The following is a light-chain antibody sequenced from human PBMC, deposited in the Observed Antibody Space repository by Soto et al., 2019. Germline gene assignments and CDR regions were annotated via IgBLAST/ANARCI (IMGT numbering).Light chain of an antibody. CDR3: HSYDSSLSGSV. CDR1: NSNIGASND. Sequence: QSVLTQPPSVSGAPGQRGTSSCTGGNSNIGASNDVHWYQQIPGAAPKLLIYGDNNRPSGVPDRFSGSKSGTSASLAITGLQAEDEADYYCHSYDSSLSGSVFGGGTKVTVL. V-gene: IGLV1-40*01. CDR2: GDN. J-gene: IGLJ3*02.